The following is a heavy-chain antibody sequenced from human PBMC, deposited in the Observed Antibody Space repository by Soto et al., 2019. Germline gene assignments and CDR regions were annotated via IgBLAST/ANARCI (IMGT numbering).Heavy chain of an antibody. Sequence: PGGSLRLSCAASGFIFGTYAMHWVRQPPGKGLEWVAVISYDGNTKDYADSVKGRFTISRDNSKNTVYLQMSSLRTEDTAVYYCARPSSGYDVLTGRYFYYYHSLDVWGQGPTFTISS. D-gene: IGHD3-9*01. CDR3: ARPSSGYDVLTGRYFYYYHSLDV. CDR1: GFIFGTYA. J-gene: IGHJ6*03. V-gene: IGHV3-30-3*01. CDR2: ISYDGNTK.